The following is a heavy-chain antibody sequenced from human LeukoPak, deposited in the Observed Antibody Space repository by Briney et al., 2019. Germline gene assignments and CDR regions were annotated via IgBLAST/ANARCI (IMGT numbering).Heavy chain of an antibody. J-gene: IGHJ5*02. CDR2: INHSGST. V-gene: IGHV4-34*01. D-gene: IGHD6-6*01. Sequence: SSETLSLTCAVYGGSFSGYYWSWIRQPPGKGLEWIGEINHSGSTNYNPSLKSRVTISVDTSKNRFSLKLSSVTAADTAVYYCARGSIAAPLGWFDPWGQGTLVTVSS. CDR1: GGSFSGYY. CDR3: ARGSIAAPLGWFDP.